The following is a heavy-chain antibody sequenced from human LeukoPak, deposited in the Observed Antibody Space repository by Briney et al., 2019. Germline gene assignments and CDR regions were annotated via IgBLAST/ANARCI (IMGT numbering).Heavy chain of an antibody. CDR2: IDPSDSET. J-gene: IGHJ4*02. Sequence: GESLKISFTASGYSFTNYWIGWVRQMPGKGVEWMGIIDPSDSETRHTPSFQGQVTISADKSLSTAYLQWNSLKASDTAMYYCARQTAMGRSGDYWGQGTLVIVSS. CDR1: GYSFTNYW. V-gene: IGHV5-51*01. CDR3: ARQTAMGRSGDY. D-gene: IGHD5-18*01.